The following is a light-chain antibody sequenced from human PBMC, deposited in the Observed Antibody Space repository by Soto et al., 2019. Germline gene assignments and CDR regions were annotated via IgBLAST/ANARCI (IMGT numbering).Light chain of an antibody. Sequence: EIVLTQSPATLSLYPGETATLSCRASQSGGSSLAWYQQRPGQAPRLLIYDSSNRAAGIPARFSGSGSGTDFTLTITSLEPEDFARYYGQPRTTLPLLCTFGSRTSVEIK. J-gene: IGKJ4*01. CDR1: QSGGSS. CDR2: DSS. CDR3: QPRTTLPLLCT. V-gene: IGKV3-11*01.